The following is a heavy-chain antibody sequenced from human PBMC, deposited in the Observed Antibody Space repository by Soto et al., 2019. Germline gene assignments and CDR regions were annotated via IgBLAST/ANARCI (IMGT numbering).Heavy chain of an antibody. D-gene: IGHD2-2*01. J-gene: IGHJ5*02. CDR2: IYYSGST. Sequence: SETLSLTCTVSGGSISSSSYYWGWIRQPPGKGLEWIGSIYYSGSTYYNPSLKSRVTISVDTSKSQFSLKLSSVTAADTAVYYCARSASAAMQIWFDPWGQGTLVTVSS. V-gene: IGHV4-39*01. CDR3: ARSASAAMQIWFDP. CDR1: GGSISSSSYY.